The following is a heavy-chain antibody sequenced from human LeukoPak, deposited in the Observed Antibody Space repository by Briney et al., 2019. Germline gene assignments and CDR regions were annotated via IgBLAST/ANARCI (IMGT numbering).Heavy chain of an antibody. J-gene: IGHJ4*02. Sequence: GGSLRLSCTASGFTFSTYAMGWARQAPGKGLEWVSGIGAIGVNTFYADSAKGRFTISRDNSKNSLYLQMNSLRAEDTAVYYCARDYSSSRWGQGTLVTVSS. CDR2: IGAIGVNT. D-gene: IGHD6-13*01. CDR1: GFTFSTYA. CDR3: ARDYSSSR. V-gene: IGHV3-23*01.